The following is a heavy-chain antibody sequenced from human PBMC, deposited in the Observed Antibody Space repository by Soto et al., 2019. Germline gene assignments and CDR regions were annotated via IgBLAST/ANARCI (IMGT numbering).Heavy chain of an antibody. Sequence: QVQLQESGPGLVKPSQSLSLTCTVSGGSISSGNYCWSWIRQPPGKGLEWIGFIHYSGSSDSNPSLTSRVTIPVDTSNNQSSLKLDSVTAADTAVYYCARDLDTATYFDYWGHGTLVTVSS. CDR3: ARDLDTATYFDY. CDR2: IHYSGSS. J-gene: IGHJ4*01. D-gene: IGHD5-18*01. V-gene: IGHV4-30-4*01. CDR1: GGSISSGNYC.